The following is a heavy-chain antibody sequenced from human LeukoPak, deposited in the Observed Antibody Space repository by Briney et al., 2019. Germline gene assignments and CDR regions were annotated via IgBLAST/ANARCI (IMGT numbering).Heavy chain of an antibody. J-gene: IGHJ4*02. CDR1: GGTFSSYA. CDR3: ASETITTYYYDSSGYYRPLGY. CDR2: IIPILGIA. Sequence: SVKVSCKASGGTFSSYAISWVRQAPGQGLEWMGRIIPILGIANYAQKFQGRVTITADKSTSTAYMELSSLRSEDTAVYYCASETITTYYYDSSGYYRPLGYWGQGTLVTVSS. D-gene: IGHD3-22*01. V-gene: IGHV1-69*04.